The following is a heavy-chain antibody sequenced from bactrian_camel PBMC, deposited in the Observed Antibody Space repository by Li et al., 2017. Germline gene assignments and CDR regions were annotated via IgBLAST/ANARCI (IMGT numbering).Heavy chain of an antibody. CDR3: MAVSGY. Sequence: HVQLVESGGGSVQAGGSLRLSCEASEMTTCMGWFRQAPGKEREVVARRHDGSNVADYADSVEGRFTISKDNAKKTLYLQVNNLKPEDTAVYYCMAVSGYWGQGTQVTVS. CDR1: EMTTC. V-gene: IGHV3S55*01. CDR2: RHDGSNVA. D-gene: IGHD7*01. J-gene: IGHJ6*01.